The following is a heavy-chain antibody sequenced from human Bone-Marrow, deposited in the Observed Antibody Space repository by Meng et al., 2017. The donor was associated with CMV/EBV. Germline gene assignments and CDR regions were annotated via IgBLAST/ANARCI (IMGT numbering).Heavy chain of an antibody. Sequence: GGSRRLSCAAAGFRFDDYAMHWVRQAPGKGLEWVSGISWNSNSIGYADSVKGRFTISRDNAKNSLYLQMNSLRSDDTAVYYCARIAAAVTFDYWGQRTLVTVSS. D-gene: IGHD6-13*01. CDR2: ISWNSNSI. CDR3: ARIAAAVTFDY. J-gene: IGHJ4*02. V-gene: IGHV3-9*01. CDR1: GFRFDDYA.